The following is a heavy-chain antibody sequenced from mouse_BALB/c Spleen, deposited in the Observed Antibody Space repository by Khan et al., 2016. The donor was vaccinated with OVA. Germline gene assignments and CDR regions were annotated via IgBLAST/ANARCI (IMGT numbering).Heavy chain of an antibody. J-gene: IGHJ4*01. Sequence: VELVESGPGLVAPSQGLSITCTVAGFSLTDYGVSWIRQPPGKGLEWLGLIWGGGTTYYNSALKSRLSISKDNSKSQVFLKLKSLQTDDTAMYYCAKPYYDHYYAMDYWGQGTSVTVSS. D-gene: IGHD2-10*01. V-gene: IGHV2-6-5*01. CDR3: AKPYYDHYYAMDY. CDR2: IWGGGTT. CDR1: GFSLTDYG.